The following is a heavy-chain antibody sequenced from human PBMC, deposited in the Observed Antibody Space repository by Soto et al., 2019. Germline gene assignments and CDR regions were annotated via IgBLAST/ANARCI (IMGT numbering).Heavy chain of an antibody. D-gene: IGHD2-15*01. CDR3: SRGSRAFCSGCSCYSPLVDY. CDR2: IYYSGST. CDR1: GGSVSSGSYY. Sequence: QVQLQESGPGLVKPSETLSLTCTVSGGSVSSGSYYWSWIRQPPGKGLEWIGYIYYSGSTNYNPSPPSRVTLSVDTSKNQFSLKLSSVTAADTAVYYCSRGSRAFCSGCSCYSPLVDYLGQGTLVTVSS. V-gene: IGHV4-61*01. J-gene: IGHJ4*02.